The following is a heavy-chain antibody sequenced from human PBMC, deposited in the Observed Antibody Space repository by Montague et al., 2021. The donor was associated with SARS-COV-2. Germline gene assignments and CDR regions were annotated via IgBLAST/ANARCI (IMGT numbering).Heavy chain of an antibody. V-gene: IGHV4-34*01. CDR2: SDHSGKT. CDR3: AKVGGFDASASD. Sequence: SETLSLTCAVYGTSFANYYWSWIRQAPGKGLEWIGESDHSGKTKYNPSLQSRVIISVDRSKNQFSLKLTSVIAADTAVYYCAKVGGFDASASDWGQGILVTVSS. D-gene: IGHD3-10*01. CDR1: GTSFANYY. J-gene: IGHJ4*02.